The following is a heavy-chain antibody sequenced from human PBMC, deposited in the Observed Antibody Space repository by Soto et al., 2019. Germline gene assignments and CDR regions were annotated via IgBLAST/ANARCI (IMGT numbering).Heavy chain of an antibody. D-gene: IGHD4-17*01. CDR1: GGSFRRYY. Sequence: QVQVQQWGAGLLKPSETLSLTCAVYGGSFRRYYWSWIRQPPGKGLEWIGETNRSGSINYNPSLKLRVPPPVYASNRPISLRLTSVTAAATALYDCAIGERDGDYDYWGQGTLVTVSS. CDR3: AIGERDGDYDY. V-gene: IGHV4-34*01. CDR2: TNRSGSI. J-gene: IGHJ4*02.